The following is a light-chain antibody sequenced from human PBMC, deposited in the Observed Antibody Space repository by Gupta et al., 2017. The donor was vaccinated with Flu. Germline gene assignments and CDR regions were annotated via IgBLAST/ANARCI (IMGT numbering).Light chain of an antibody. CDR1: RSFSND. CDR3: QQYNDWPQLT. J-gene: IGKJ1*01. CDR2: GAS. V-gene: IGKV3-15*01. Sequence: EIVITQSPATLSVSPGDRATVSCRASRSFSNDLAWYQQKPGQAPRLLIYGASFRATGIPARFSGSGSGTEFTLTISSLQSDDFATYYCQQYNDWPQLTFGHGTKVEFK.